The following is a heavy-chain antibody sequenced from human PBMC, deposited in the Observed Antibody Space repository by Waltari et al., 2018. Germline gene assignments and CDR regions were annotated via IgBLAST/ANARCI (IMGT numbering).Heavy chain of an antibody. CDR1: GYTFTSYA. D-gene: IGHD3-3*01. J-gene: IGHJ4*02. Sequence: QVQLVQSGSELKKPGASVKVSCKASGYTFTSYAMNWVRQAPGQGLEWMGIINPSGGSTSYAQKFQGRVTMTRDTSTSTVYMELSSLRSEDTAVYYCARDPNYDFWSGYYPLDYWGQGTLVTVSS. V-gene: IGHV1-46*01. CDR2: INPSGGST. CDR3: ARDPNYDFWSGYYPLDY.